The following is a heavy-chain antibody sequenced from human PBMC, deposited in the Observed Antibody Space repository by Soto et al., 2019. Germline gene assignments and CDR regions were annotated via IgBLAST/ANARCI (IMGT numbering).Heavy chain of an antibody. CDR2: IGGGPDDT. CDR1: GFTFSSYA. D-gene: IGHD2-15*01. V-gene: IGHV3-23*01. CDR3: AKDRMDHNSVWDPFDL. Sequence: EVQLLESGGGLVQPGGSLRLSCAASGFTFSSYAMSWVRQAPGKGLEWVSSIGGGPDDTYYADPVKGRFIISRDNSKSTVSLQMNGLRAEDTAIDYCAKDRMDHNSVWDPFDLWGQGTMVTISS. J-gene: IGHJ3*01.